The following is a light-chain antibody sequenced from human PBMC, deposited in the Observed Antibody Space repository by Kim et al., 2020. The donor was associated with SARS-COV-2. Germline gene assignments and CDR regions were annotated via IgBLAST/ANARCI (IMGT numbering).Light chain of an antibody. Sequence: LPQEERPTHACGARQSVSRYLAWYQQKPGQAPKLLIYDASTRATGIPARFSGSGSGTDFTLTISSLEAEDIAVYYCQQRSNWPRTFGQGTKVDIK. CDR1: QSVSRY. CDR3: QQRSNWPRT. CDR2: DAS. V-gene: IGKV3-11*01. J-gene: IGKJ1*01.